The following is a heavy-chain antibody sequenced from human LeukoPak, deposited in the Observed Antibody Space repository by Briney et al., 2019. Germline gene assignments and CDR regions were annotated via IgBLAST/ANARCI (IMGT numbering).Heavy chain of an antibody. Sequence: SETLSVTCTVSGGSISSSSYYWGWIRQPPGKGLEWIGSIYYSGSTYYNPSLKSRVTISVDTSKNQFSLKLSSVTAADTAVYYCARDDTVNAFDIWGQGTMVTVSS. J-gene: IGHJ3*02. V-gene: IGHV4-39*07. CDR1: GGSISSSSYY. D-gene: IGHD4-17*01. CDR3: ARDDTVNAFDI. CDR2: IYYSGST.